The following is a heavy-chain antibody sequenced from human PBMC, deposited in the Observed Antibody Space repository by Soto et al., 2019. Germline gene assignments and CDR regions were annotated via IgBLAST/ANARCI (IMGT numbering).Heavy chain of an antibody. Sequence: SETLSLTCTVSGGSISSSSYYWGWIRQPPGKGLEWIGSIYYSGSTYYNPSLKSRVTISVDTSKNQFSLKLSSVTAADTAVYYCARFARHWYDPWGQGTLVTVS. CDR3: ARFARHWYDP. V-gene: IGHV4-39*07. CDR1: GGSISSSSYY. J-gene: IGHJ5*02. CDR2: IYYSGST.